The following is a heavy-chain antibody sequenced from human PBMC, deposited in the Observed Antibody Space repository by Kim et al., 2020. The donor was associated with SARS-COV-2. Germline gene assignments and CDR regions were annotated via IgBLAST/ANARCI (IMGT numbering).Heavy chain of an antibody. CDR3: ATRGARAAREPYDAFDI. J-gene: IGHJ3*02. D-gene: IGHD6-6*01. Sequence: ASVKVSCKVSGYTLTELSMHWVRQAPGKGLEWMGGFDPEDGETIYAQKFQGRVTMTEDTSTDTAYMELSSLRSEDTAVYYCATRGARAAREPYDAFDIWGQGTMVTVSS. CDR1: GYTLTELS. CDR2: FDPEDGET. V-gene: IGHV1-24*01.